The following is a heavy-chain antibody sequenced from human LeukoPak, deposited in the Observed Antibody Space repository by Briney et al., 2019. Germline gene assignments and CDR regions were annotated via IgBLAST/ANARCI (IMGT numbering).Heavy chain of an antibody. J-gene: IGHJ4*02. D-gene: IGHD3-22*01. Sequence: ASVKVSCKASGGTFSSYAISWVRQAPGQGLEWMGGIIPIFGTANYAQKFQGRVTITADESTSTAYMELSSLRSEDTAVHYCARPYYYDSSGYTPNWGQGTLVTVSS. CDR3: ARPYYYDSSGYTPN. CDR1: GGTFSSYA. V-gene: IGHV1-69*13. CDR2: IIPIFGTA.